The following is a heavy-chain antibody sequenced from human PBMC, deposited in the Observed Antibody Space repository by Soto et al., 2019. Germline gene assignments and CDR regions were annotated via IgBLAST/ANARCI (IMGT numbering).Heavy chain of an antibody. V-gene: IGHV1-69*13. CDR1: GGTFSSYA. D-gene: IGHD4-17*01. Sequence: GASVKVSCKASGGTFSSYAISWVRQAPGQGLGWMGGIIPIFGTANYAQKFQGRVTITADESTSTAYMELSSLRSEDTAVYYCAWVSYGGNSIPRNYYYYGMDVWGQGTTVTVS. CDR3: AWVSYGGNSIPRNYYYYGMDV. CDR2: IIPIFGTA. J-gene: IGHJ6*02.